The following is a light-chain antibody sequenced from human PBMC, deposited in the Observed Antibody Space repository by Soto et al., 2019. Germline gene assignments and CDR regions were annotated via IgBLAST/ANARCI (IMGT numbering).Light chain of an antibody. J-gene: IGLJ1*01. CDR2: NNN. CDR3: AAWDDSLNGYV. V-gene: IGLV1-44*01. CDR1: TSNIGSNT. Sequence: QSVLTQPPSASGTPGQGVPISCSGITSNIGSNTVNWYQQLPGTAPKLLIYNNNQRPSGVPDRFSGSKSGTSASLAIGGLQPEDEADYYCAAWDDSLNGYVFGTGTKVTVL.